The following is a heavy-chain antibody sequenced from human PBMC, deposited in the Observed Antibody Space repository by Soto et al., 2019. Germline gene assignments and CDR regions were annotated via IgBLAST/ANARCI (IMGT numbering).Heavy chain of an antibody. V-gene: IGHV3-66*04. CDR1: GFTVSSNY. CDR2: IYSGGST. Sequence: GGSLRLSCAASGFTVSSNYMSWVRQAPGKGLEWVSVIYSGGSTYYADSVKGRFTISRDDSKNTLYIQMNSLRAEDTAVYYCARHKSHSDWFDPWGQGTLVTVSS. J-gene: IGHJ5*02. CDR3: ARHKSHSDWFDP.